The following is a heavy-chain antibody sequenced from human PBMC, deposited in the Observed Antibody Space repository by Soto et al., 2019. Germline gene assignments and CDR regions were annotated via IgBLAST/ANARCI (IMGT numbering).Heavy chain of an antibody. J-gene: IGHJ3*01. D-gene: IGHD3-3*01. CDR2: ISWNSEVK. CDR3: VKDRRCLEAWGAFDV. V-gene: IGHV3-9*01. Sequence: EMHLVESGGGLVQPGRSLRLSCAASGFTFDDYAMHWVRQVPGKGLEWVSGISWNSEVKLYADTTKGRFASSRENAKNSLYLQIGGLGVEHTAFYYCVKDRRCLEAWGAFDVWGQGTLGTV. CDR1: GFTFDDYA.